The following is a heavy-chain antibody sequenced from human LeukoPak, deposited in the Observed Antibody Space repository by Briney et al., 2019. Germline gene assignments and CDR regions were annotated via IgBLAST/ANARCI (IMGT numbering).Heavy chain of an antibody. Sequence: ASVKVSCKASGYTFTGYYMHWVRQAPGQGLEWMGWINPNSGGTNYAQKFQGRVTMTRDTSISTAYMELSRLRSDDTAVYYCARLYDFWSGYSDYWGQGTLVTVSS. CDR1: GYTFTGYY. CDR2: INPNSGGT. J-gene: IGHJ4*02. V-gene: IGHV1-2*02. CDR3: ARLYDFWSGYSDY. D-gene: IGHD3-3*01.